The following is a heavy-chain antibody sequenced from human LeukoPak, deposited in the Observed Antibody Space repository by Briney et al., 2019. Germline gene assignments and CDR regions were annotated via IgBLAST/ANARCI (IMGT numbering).Heavy chain of an antibody. Sequence: GDSLKISCAVSGYTFNYYDMHWVRQAPGKRLEWVSAIRTTGDTHYPDSVKGRFAMSREDAKNSVHLQMNTLRAGDTAVYYCARGVSYYYDNSGHPGWYFDLWGRGTLVTVSS. CDR2: IRTTGDT. V-gene: IGHV3-13*01. CDR3: ARGVSYYYDNSGHPGWYFDL. CDR1: GYTFNYYD. D-gene: IGHD3-22*01. J-gene: IGHJ2*01.